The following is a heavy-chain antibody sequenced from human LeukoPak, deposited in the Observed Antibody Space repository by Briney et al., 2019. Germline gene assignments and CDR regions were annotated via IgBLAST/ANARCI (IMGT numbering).Heavy chain of an antibody. CDR2: IYTSGST. D-gene: IGHD3-22*01. CDR1: GGSISSYY. V-gene: IGHV4-4*07. J-gene: IGHJ4*02. Sequence: SETLSLTCTVSGGSISSYYWSWIRQPAGKGLEWIGRIYTSGSTNYNPSLKSRVTISVDTSKNQFPLKLSSVTAADTAVYYCASRRLDYYDSSGYYYGVDYWGQGTLVTVSS. CDR3: ASRRLDYYDSSGYYYGVDY.